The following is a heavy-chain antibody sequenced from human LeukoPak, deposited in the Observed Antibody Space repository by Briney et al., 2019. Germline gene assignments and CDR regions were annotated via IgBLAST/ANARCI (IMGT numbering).Heavy chain of an antibody. Sequence: PSETLSLTCAVYGGSFSDYYWSWIRQSPGKGLEWIGEINHSGSTNYNPSLKSLVTISVDTSKNQFSLKLSSVTAADTAVYYCARTDTNYGYYFDHWGQGTLVTASS. CDR1: GGSFSDYY. CDR3: ARTDTNYGYYFDH. V-gene: IGHV4-34*01. J-gene: IGHJ4*02. CDR2: INHSGST. D-gene: IGHD4-11*01.